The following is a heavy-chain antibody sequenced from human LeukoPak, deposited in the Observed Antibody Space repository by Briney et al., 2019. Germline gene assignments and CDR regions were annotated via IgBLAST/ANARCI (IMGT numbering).Heavy chain of an antibody. CDR3: ARAGSYRFDY. J-gene: IGHJ4*02. V-gene: IGHV3-74*01. D-gene: IGHD3-16*02. CDR1: GFTFSSYW. Sequence: PGGSLRLSCAGSGFTFSSYWMHWVRHGPGKGLVWVSRMDTDGRTINYADSVKGRFTISRDNAKNTLYLQMNSLTVEDTAVYYCARAGSYRFDYWGQGTLVTVSS. CDR2: MDTDGRTI.